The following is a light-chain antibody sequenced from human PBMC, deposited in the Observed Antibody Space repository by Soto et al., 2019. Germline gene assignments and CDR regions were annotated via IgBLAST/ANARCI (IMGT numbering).Light chain of an antibody. CDR3: QVWDSSSDHAV. CDR1: NIGSKS. J-gene: IGLJ7*01. V-gene: IGLV3-21*04. CDR2: YDS. Sequence: LTQPPSVSVAPGKTARITCGGNNIGSKSVHWYQQKPGQAPVLVIYYDSDRPSGIPERFSGSNSGNTATLTISRVEAGDEADYYCQVWDSSSDHAVFGGGTQLTVL.